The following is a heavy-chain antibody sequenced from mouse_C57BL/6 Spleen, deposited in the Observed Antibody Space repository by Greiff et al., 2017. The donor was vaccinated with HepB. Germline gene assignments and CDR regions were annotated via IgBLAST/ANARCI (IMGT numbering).Heavy chain of an antibody. CDR1: GYTFTSYW. V-gene: IGHV1-72*01. J-gene: IGHJ4*01. D-gene: IGHD2-5*01. CDR2: IDPNSGVT. Sequence: QVQLQQPGAELVKPGASVKLSCKASGYTFTSYWMHWVKQRPGRGLEWIGRIDPNSGVTKYNEKFKSKATLTVDKPSSTAYMQLSSLTSEDSAVYYCAGAYYSNPYYAMDYWGQGTSVTVSS. CDR3: AGAYYSNPYYAMDY.